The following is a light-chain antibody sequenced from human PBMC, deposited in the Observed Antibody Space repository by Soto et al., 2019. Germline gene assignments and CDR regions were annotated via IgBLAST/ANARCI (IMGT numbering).Light chain of an antibody. J-gene: IGLJ1*01. CDR1: SSDVGGYNY. CDR3: SSYTTSNTRQIV. V-gene: IGLV2-14*01. CDR2: DVS. Sequence: SALTQPASVSWSPGRPITISRTGTSSDVGGYNYVSWYQQHPGKAPKFMIYDVSNRPSGVSNRFSGSKSGNTASLTISGLQAEDEADYYCSSYTTSNTRQIVFGTGTKVTVL.